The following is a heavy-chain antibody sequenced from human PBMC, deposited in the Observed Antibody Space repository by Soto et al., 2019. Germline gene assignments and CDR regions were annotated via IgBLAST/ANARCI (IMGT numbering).Heavy chain of an antibody. V-gene: IGHV1-18*01. J-gene: IGHJ4*02. Sequence: ASVKVSCKAPRYTFTSYAICWVRQSPGQGLEWMGWISAYNGNTNYAQKLQGRVTMTTDTSTSTAYMELRSLRSDDTAVYYCARSHQTVAVAGTSVYFDYWGQGTLVTVSS. CDR3: ARSHQTVAVAGTSVYFDY. D-gene: IGHD6-19*01. CDR2: ISAYNGNT. CDR1: RYTFTSYA.